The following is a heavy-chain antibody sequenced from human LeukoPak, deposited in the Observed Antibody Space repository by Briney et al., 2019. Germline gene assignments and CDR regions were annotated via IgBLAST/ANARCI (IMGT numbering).Heavy chain of an antibody. CDR1: GFTSSSYW. CDR2: IKQDRSEK. D-gene: IGHD6-19*01. CDR3: ARDRGSSGWYEFDS. V-gene: IGHV3-7*01. J-gene: IGHJ4*02. Sequence: GSLRLSCAASGFTSSSYWMSWVRQAPGKGLEWVANIKQDRSEKYYVDSVKGRFTISRDNAKNSLYLQMNSLRAEDTAVYYCARDRGSSGWYEFDSWGQGTLVTVSS.